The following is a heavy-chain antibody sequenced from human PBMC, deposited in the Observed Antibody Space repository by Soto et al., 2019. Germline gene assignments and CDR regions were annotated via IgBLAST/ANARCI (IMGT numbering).Heavy chain of an antibody. CDR1: GFSLSTSGVG. CDR2: IYWDDDK. V-gene: IGHV2-5*02. D-gene: IGHD1-1*01. Sequence: QITLKEYGPTLVKPTQTLTLTCTFSGFSLSTSGVGVGWIRQPPGKALEWLALIYWDDDKRYSPSLKSRLTITKDTSKNQVVLTMTNMDPVDTATYYCAHLDLSFLNFDYWGQGTLVTVSS. J-gene: IGHJ4*02. CDR3: AHLDLSFLNFDY.